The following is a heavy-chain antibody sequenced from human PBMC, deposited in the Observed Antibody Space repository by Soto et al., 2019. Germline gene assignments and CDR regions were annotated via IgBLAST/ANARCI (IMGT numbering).Heavy chain of an antibody. CDR2: AYYSGDT. V-gene: IGHV4-59*08. CDR3: ARHWMVGYYYYGMDV. Sequence: SETPSLSCSVSGGSTSRYYLGWIRQPPGKGLEWIGYAYYSGDTGYNPSLQSRVTMAVDTSKNQVSLKLTSVTAADTAVYYCARHWMVGYYYYGMDVWGQGTTVTVSS. D-gene: IGHD2-15*01. CDR1: GGSTSRYY. J-gene: IGHJ6*02.